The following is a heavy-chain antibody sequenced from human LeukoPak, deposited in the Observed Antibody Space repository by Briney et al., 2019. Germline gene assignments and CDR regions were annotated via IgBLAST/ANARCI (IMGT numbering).Heavy chain of an antibody. V-gene: IGHV4-39*01. D-gene: IGHD1-26*01. CDR1: GASVSGSAYY. Sequence: SETLSLTCTVSGASVSGSAYYWGWIRQPPGKGLEWIGNIYYSGSTYYNESLESRVTISIDTSKNQFSLKLNSVTAADTAMYYCAKSGGYGLIDYWGQGTLVTVSS. CDR2: IYYSGST. J-gene: IGHJ4*02. CDR3: AKSGGYGLIDY.